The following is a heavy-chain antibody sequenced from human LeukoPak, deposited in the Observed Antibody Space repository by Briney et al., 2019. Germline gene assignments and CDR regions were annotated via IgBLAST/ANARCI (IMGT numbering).Heavy chain of an antibody. CDR2: IYYSGST. V-gene: IGHV4-59*01. D-gene: IGHD2-8*01. CDR1: GGSISSYY. J-gene: IGHJ6*03. Sequence: SETLSLTCTVSGGSISSYYWSWIRQPPGKGLEWIGYIYYSGSTNYNPSLKSRVTISVDTSKNQFSLKLSSVTAADTAVYYCARVYGHERVYMDVWGKGTTVTVSS. CDR3: ARVYGHERVYMDV.